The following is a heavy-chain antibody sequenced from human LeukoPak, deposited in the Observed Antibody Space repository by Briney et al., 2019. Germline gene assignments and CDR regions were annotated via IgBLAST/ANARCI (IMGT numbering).Heavy chain of an antibody. V-gene: IGHV4-59*11. D-gene: IGHD2-15*01. Sequence: SETLSLTCTVSGGSISSHYWSWIRQPPGKGLEWIGYIYYSGSTNYNPSLKSRVTISVDTSKNQFSLKLSSVTTADTAVYYCARRNCSGGSCYSIDYWGQGTLVTVSS. J-gene: IGHJ4*02. CDR3: ARRNCSGGSCYSIDY. CDR1: GGSISSHY. CDR2: IYYSGST.